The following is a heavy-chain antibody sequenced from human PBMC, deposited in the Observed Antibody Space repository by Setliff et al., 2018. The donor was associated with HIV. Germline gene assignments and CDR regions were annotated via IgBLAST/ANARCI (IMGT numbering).Heavy chain of an antibody. V-gene: IGHV4-39*01. J-gene: IGHJ4*02. CDR2: IRSSGDT. CDR3: TIPASSLAPN. CDR1: GASISSHNYY. Sequence: SETLSLTCTVSGASISSHNYYWCWIRQSPGKGLEWIASIRSSGDTYYNPSLQSRVIISVDTSNNQISLKLTSVTAADTAVYYCTIPASSLAPNWGRGTQVTVSS.